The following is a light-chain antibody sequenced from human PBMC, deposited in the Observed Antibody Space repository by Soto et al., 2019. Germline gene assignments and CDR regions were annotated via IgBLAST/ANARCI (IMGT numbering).Light chain of an antibody. J-gene: IGLJ3*02. CDR2: GDT. CDR3: QSYDRGLSASV. CDR1: NSNIGAGKY. Sequence: QSVLTQPPSVSVAPGQRVTISCTGSNSNIGAGKYVHWYQQLPGRAPKLLIYGDTNRPSGVPDRFSASKSGTSASLAITGLQAEDEADYHCQSYDRGLSASVFGGGTKLTVL. V-gene: IGLV1-40*01.